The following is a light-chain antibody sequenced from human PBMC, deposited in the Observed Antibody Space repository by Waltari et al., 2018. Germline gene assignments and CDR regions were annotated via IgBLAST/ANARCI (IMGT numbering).Light chain of an antibody. CDR2: AAS. V-gene: IGKV1-9*01. CDR3: QQLHTDPLT. CDR1: QDIGTY. Sequence: DIQLTQSPSFLSASVGRRVTVTCRASQDIGTYLAWYQKKPGKAPHLLIYAASSLHTGVPSRFSAGGSGTLFTLTINRLQPEDFATYYCQQLHTDPLTFGGGTEVEL. J-gene: IGKJ4*02.